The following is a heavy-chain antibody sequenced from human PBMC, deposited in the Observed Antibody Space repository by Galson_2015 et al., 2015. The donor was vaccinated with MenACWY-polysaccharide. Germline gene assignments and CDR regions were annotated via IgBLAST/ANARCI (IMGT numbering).Heavy chain of an antibody. J-gene: IGHJ4*02. CDR2: IFHSGTT. Sequence: ETLSLTCAVSDYSIRSGYFWGWLRQPPGKGLEWIASIFHSGTTYYNPSLKSRLTISVDTSKNHFSLNLSSVTAADTAVYYCARVEKYSGSFYILYWGQGTLVTVSS. V-gene: IGHV4-38-2*01. D-gene: IGHD1-26*01. CDR3: ARVEKYSGSFYILY. CDR1: DYSIRSGYF.